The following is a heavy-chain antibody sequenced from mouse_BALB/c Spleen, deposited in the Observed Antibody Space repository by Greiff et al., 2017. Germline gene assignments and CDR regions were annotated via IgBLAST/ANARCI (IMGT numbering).Heavy chain of an antibody. CDR1: GYSITSDYA. CDR3: ARRDGNYLYYAMDY. D-gene: IGHD2-1*01. Sequence: EVKLVESGPGLVKPSQSLSLTCTVTGYSITSDYAWNWIRQFPGNKLEWMGYISYSGSTSYNPSLKSRISITRDTSKNQFFLQLNSVTTEDTATYYCARRDGNYLYYAMDYWGQGTSVTVSS. V-gene: IGHV3-2*02. J-gene: IGHJ4*01. CDR2: ISYSGST.